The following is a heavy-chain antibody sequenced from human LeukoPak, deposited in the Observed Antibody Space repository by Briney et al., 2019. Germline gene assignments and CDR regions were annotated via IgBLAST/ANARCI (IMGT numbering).Heavy chain of an antibody. V-gene: IGHV3-30*18. J-gene: IGHJ3*02. Sequence: GGSLRLSCAASGFTFSSFGMHWVRQAPGKGPEWVTVISYDGSKKYYADPVKGRFNISRDNSKNTLYLQMDSLRAEDRAVYYCGKDRFLLWFGEPQTPAFDIWGQGTMVTVSS. CDR2: ISYDGSKK. CDR3: GKDRFLLWFGEPQTPAFDI. D-gene: IGHD3-10*01. CDR1: GFTFSSFG.